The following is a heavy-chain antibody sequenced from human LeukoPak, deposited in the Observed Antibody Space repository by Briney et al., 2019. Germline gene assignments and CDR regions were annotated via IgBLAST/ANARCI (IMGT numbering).Heavy chain of an antibody. Sequence: SETLSLTCAVSGGSISSSNWWSWVRQPPGKGLEWIGEIYHSGSTNYNPSLKSRVTISVDKSKNQFSLKLSSVTAADTAVYYCARDCRNNYSYHDAFDIWGQGTMVTVSS. CDR3: ARDCRNNYSYHDAFDI. V-gene: IGHV4-4*02. CDR1: GGSISSSNW. D-gene: IGHD2-15*01. J-gene: IGHJ3*02. CDR2: IYHSGST.